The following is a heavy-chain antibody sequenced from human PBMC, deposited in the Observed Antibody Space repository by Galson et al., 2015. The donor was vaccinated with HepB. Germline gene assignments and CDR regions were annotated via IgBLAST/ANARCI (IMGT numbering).Heavy chain of an antibody. D-gene: IGHD2-2*01. CDR1: GDSVPSNSAA. J-gene: IGHJ1*01. V-gene: IGHV6-1*01. Sequence: CAISGDSVPSNSAAWNWIRQSPSRGLEWLGRTYYRSKWYNDYAVSVKSRITINPDTSKNQFSLQLNSVTPEDTAVYYCARDVAGQYQAEYFQHWGQGTLVTVSS. CDR2: TYYRSKWYN. CDR3: ARDVAGQYQAEYFQH.